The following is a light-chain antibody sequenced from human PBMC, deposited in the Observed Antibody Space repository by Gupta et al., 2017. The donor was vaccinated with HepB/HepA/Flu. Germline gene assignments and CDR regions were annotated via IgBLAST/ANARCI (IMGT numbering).Light chain of an antibody. J-gene: IGKJ1*01. CDR2: KAS. CDR3: QHENYSPWT. Sequence: DIQMTQSPSTLSASVGDRVTITCRASQSISSWLAWYQQKPGKAPKLLIYKASSLESGVPSRFSGSGSGTEFTLTISSLQPDDFATYYCQHENYSPWTFGQGTKVEIK. V-gene: IGKV1-5*03. CDR1: QSISSW.